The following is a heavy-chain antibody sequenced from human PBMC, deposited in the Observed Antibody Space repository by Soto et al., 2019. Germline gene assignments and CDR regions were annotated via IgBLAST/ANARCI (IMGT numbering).Heavy chain of an antibody. CDR2: IKQDGSEK. V-gene: IGHV3-7*01. D-gene: IGHD2-15*01. CDR3: ARAMVVLALGEYFQH. CDR1: GFTFSSYW. J-gene: IGHJ1*01. Sequence: GGSLRLSCAASGFTFSSYWMSWVRQAPGKGLEWVANIKQDGSEKYYVDSVKGRFTISRDNAKNSLYLQMNSLRAEDTAVYYCARAMVVLALGEYFQHWGQGTLVTVSS.